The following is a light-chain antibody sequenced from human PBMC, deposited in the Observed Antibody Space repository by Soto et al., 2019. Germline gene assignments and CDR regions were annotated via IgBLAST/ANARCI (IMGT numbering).Light chain of an antibody. Sequence: EIVMTQSPATLSVSPGARATLSCRASQSVSSNLAWYRRKPGQAPRLLIYGASTRAPGIPARSSGSGSGTEVTLTISSLQSEDSAVYYCQQYYNWPPYTFGQGTKLEIK. J-gene: IGKJ2*01. CDR2: GAS. CDR1: QSVSSN. CDR3: QQYYNWPPYT. V-gene: IGKV3-15*01.